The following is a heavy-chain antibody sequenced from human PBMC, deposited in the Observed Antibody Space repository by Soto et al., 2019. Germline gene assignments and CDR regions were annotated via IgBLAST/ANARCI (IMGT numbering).Heavy chain of an antibody. CDR3: ARQDDKSGSAS. D-gene: IGHD3-10*01. CDR2: IYFIGSS. CDR1: GGSISSISSY. Sequence: NPSETLSLTCTVSGGSISSISSYWGWIRQPPGKGLEWIGSIYFIGSSYSNPSLKSRVTISVDTSKNQFSLKLTSVTAADTAVYFCARQDDKSGSASWGQGTLVTVSS. J-gene: IGHJ5*02. V-gene: IGHV4-39*01.